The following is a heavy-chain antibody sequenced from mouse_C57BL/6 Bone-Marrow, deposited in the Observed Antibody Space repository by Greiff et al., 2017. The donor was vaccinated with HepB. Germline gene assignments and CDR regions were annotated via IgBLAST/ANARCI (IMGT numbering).Heavy chain of an antibody. D-gene: IGHD1-1*01. CDR3: ARDRNYGSSYYFDY. CDR2: INYDGSST. CDR1: GFTFSDYY. Sequence: EVQLQESEGGLVQPGSSMKLSCTASGFTFSDYYMAWVRQVPEKGLEWVANINYDGSSTYYLDSLKSRFIISRDNAKNILYLQMSSLKSEDTATYYCARDRNYGSSYYFDYWGQGTTLTVSS. V-gene: IGHV5-16*01. J-gene: IGHJ2*01.